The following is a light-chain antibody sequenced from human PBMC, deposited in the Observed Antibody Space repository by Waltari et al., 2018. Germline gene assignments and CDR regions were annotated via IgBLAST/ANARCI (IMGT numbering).Light chain of an antibody. CDR2: GAS. CDR1: QSVRSN. J-gene: IGKJ1*01. Sequence: EVVMTQSPATLSVSPGEGATVSCRASQSVRSNVAWYQQTPGQAPRRLLYGASTRAPGLPDRFSGSGSGTDFTLTISSLQAEDVAVYYCQQYYSTPWTFGQGTKVEIK. V-gene: IGKV3-15*01. CDR3: QQYYSTPWT.